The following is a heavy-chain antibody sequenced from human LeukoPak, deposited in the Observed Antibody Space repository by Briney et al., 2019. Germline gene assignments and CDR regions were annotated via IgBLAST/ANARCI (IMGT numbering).Heavy chain of an antibody. V-gene: IGHV1-69*04. D-gene: IGHD6-13*01. Sequence: SVKVSCKASGGTFSSYAISWVRQAPGQGLEWMGRIIPILGIANYAQKFQGRVTITAEKSTSTAYMELSSLRSEDTAVYYCARDRGSSTVGYWGQGTLVTVSS. CDR3: ARDRGSSTVGY. CDR1: GGTFSSYA. CDR2: IIPILGIA. J-gene: IGHJ4*02.